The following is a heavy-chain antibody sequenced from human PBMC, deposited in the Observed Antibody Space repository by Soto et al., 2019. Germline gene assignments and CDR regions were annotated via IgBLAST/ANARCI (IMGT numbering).Heavy chain of an antibody. J-gene: IGHJ3*02. D-gene: IGHD6-13*01. Sequence: KFQGRVTITRDTSASTAYMELSSLRSEDAAVYYCARDRYSSSWYYDAFDIWGQGTMVTVSS. CDR3: ARDRYSSSWYYDAFDI. V-gene: IGHV1-3*01.